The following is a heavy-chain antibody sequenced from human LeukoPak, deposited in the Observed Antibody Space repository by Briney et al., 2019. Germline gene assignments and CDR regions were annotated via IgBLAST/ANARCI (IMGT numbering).Heavy chain of an antibody. CDR3: ARIGGYDSSGYAVDV. CDR1: GYTFTGYY. D-gene: IGHD3-22*01. V-gene: IGHV1-2*02. CDR2: INPNSGGT. J-gene: IGHJ6*02. Sequence: ASVKVSCKASGYTFTGYYMHWVRQAPGQGLEWMGWINPNSGGTNYAQKFQGRVTMTRDTSISAAYMELSRLRSDDTAVYYCARIGGYDSSGYAVDVWGRGTTVTVSS.